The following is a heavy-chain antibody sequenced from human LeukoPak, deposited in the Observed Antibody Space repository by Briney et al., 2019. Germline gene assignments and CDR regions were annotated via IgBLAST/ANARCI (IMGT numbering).Heavy chain of an antibody. J-gene: IGHJ4*02. CDR3: ARDGSYTDYDPDFDI. CDR1: GFTFSRFW. Sequence: GGSLRLSCAASGFTFSRFWMSWVRQAPGKGLEWVANIKQDGSEKYYVDSVKGRFTISRDNAKNSLYLQMNSLRAEDTAVFYCARDGSYTDYDPDFDIWGQGTLVTVSS. D-gene: IGHD5-12*01. CDR2: IKQDGSEK. V-gene: IGHV3-7*04.